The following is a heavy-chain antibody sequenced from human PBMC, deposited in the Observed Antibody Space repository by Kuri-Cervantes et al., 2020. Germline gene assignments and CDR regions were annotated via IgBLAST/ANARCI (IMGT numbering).Heavy chain of an antibody. D-gene: IGHD6-19*01. V-gene: IGHV3-21*01. CDR1: GFTFSTYS. CDR2: ISSSSGYI. CDR3: ARDVLSREQWLGTIDC. Sequence: GESLKISCAASGFTFSTYSMNWVRQAPGKGLEWVSFISSSSGYIYYADSVKGRFTISRDNAKNSVYLQMNSLRAEDTAVYYCARDVLSREQWLGTIDCWGQGTLVTVSS. J-gene: IGHJ4*02.